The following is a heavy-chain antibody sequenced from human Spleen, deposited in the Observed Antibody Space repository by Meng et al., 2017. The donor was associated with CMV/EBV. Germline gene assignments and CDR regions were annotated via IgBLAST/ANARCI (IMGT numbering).Heavy chain of an antibody. V-gene: IGHV3-20*04. CDR2: INWNGDTT. CDR3: ARDYGSGWSNGMDV. Sequence: GESLKISCAASGFTFDDHGMSWVRQAPGKGLEYVSGINWNGDTTGYADSVKGRFSISRDNAKNSLYLQMNSLRAEDTAFYYCARDYGSGWSNGMDVWGQGTTVTVSS. CDR1: GFTFDDHG. J-gene: IGHJ6*02. D-gene: IGHD6-19*01.